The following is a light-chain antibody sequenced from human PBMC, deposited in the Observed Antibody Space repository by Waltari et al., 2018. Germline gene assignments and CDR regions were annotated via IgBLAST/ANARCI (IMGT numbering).Light chain of an antibody. CDR1: RSDIGSFNL. CDR3: YSYAGASTYV. CDR2: EVD. V-gene: IGLV2-23*02. J-gene: IGLJ1*01. Sequence: QSALTQPASVSGSPGQSITISCTGTRSDIGSFNLVSWYQQHPGKAPKLLIYEVDKRPSGFSDRFSGSKSGNTASLTISGLQAEDETDYYCYSYAGASTYVFGTGTKVTVL.